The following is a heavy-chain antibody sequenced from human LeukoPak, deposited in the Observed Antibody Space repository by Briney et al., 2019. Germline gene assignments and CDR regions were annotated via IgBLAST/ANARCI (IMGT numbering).Heavy chain of an antibody. CDR3: SKSGGLLDV. V-gene: IGHV3-23*01. D-gene: IGHD2-15*01. J-gene: IGHJ6*02. CDR2: ISGTGYET. Sequence: SCKASGYTFTSYGMSWVRQAPGKGPEWVSSISGTGYETHYSESVTGRFTISRDSSKNTVYLQMTSLRAEDTAEYYCSKSGGLLDVRGQGTTVTVSS. CDR1: GYTFTSYG.